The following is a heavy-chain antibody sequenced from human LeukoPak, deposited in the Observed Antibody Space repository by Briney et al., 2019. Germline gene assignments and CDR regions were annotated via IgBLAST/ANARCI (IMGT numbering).Heavy chain of an antibody. CDR1: GFTFSSYG. CDR3: ARSRGWYYFDY. V-gene: IGHV3-30*03. J-gene: IGHJ4*02. CDR2: ISYDGSNK. Sequence: PGGSLRLSCAASGFTFSSYGMHWVRQAPGKGLEWVAVISYDGSNKYYADSVKGRFTISRDNSKNTLYLQMNSLRAEDTAVYYCARSRGWYYFDYWGQGTPVTVSS. D-gene: IGHD2-15*01.